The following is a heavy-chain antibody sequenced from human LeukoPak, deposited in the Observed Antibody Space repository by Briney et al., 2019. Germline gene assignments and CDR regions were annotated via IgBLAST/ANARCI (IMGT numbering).Heavy chain of an antibody. CDR3: AREDGGATGMVWY. V-gene: IGHV4-38-2*02. J-gene: IGHJ4*02. CDR1: GYSISSGYY. D-gene: IGHD1-26*01. Sequence: PSETLSLTCTVSGYSISSGYYWGWIRQPPGKGLEWIGSIYHSGSTYYNPSLKSRVTISVDTSKNQFSLKLSSVTAADTAVYYCAREDGGATGMVWYWGQGTLVTVSS. CDR2: IYHSGST.